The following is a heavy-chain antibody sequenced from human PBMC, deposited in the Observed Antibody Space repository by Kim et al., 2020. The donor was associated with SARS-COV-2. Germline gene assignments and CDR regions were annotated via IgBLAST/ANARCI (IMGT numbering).Heavy chain of an antibody. V-gene: IGHV3-72*01. D-gene: IGHD3-10*01. J-gene: IGHJ4*02. Sequence: GGSLRLSCAASGFTFSDHFMDWVRQAPGTGLEWVGRIKNKAYSYTTEYAASVKGRFSISRDDSKNSVYLQLNSLKTEDTAVYYCATIRGVMGYWGQGTLVTVSS. CDR2: IKNKAYSYTT. CDR1: GFTFSDHF. CDR3: ATIRGVMGY.